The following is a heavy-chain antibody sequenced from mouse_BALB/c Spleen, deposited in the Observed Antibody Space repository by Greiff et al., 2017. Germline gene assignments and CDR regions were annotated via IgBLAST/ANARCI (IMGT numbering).Heavy chain of an antibody. CDR3: ARDGNDAGWFAY. D-gene: IGHD2-12*01. CDR1: GYSITSDYA. J-gene: IGHJ3*01. V-gene: IGHV3-2*02. CDR2: ISYSGST. Sequence: VQLQQSGPGLVKPSQSLSLTCTVTGYSITSDYAWNWIRQFPGNKLEWMGYISYSGSTSYNPSLKSRISITRDTSKNQFFLQLNSVTTEDTATYYCARDGNDAGWFAYWGQGTLVTVSA.